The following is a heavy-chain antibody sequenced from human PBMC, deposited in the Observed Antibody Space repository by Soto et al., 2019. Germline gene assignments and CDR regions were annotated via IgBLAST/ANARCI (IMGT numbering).Heavy chain of an antibody. CDR1: GFTFSSYA. CDR3: ARDLLGLYSSYRYDY. V-gene: IGHV3-30-3*01. D-gene: IGHD6-13*01. J-gene: IGHJ4*02. Sequence: GESLKISCAASGFTFSSYAMHWVRQAPGKGLEWVAVISYDGSNKYYADSVKGRFTISRDNSKNTLYLQMNSLRAEDTAVYYCARDLLGLYSSYRYDYWGQGTLVTVSS. CDR2: ISYDGSNK.